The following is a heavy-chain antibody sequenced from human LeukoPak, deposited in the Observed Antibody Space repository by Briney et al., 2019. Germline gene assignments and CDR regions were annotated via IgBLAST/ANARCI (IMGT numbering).Heavy chain of an antibody. V-gene: IGHV3-23*01. CDR1: GFTFSSYA. CDR2: ISGSGGST. D-gene: IGHD3-10*01. CDR3: AKSLGRAYGSGSSNSPFDY. Sequence: PGVSLRLSCAASGFTFSSYAMSWVRQAPGKGLEWVSLISGSGGSTDFADSVKGRFTISRDNSNNTVYLQMNSLRAEDTAVYYCAKSLGRAYGSGSSNSPFDYWGQGTLVTVSS. J-gene: IGHJ4*02.